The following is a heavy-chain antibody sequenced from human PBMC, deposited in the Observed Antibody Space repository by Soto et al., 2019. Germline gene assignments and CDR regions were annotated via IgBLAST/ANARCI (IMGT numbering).Heavy chain of an antibody. CDR1: GYTFTSYG. V-gene: IGHV1-18*01. J-gene: IGHJ6*02. Sequence: QVQLVQSGAEVKKPGASVKVSCKASGYTFTSYGISWVRQAPGQGLEWMGWITAYNGNTNYAQKLQGRVTMTTDTSTSTAYMELRRLRSDDTAVYYSARESFCSGGSCPYYYHGMDVWGQGTTVTVSS. CDR3: ARESFCSGGSCPYYYHGMDV. CDR2: ITAYNGNT. D-gene: IGHD2-15*01.